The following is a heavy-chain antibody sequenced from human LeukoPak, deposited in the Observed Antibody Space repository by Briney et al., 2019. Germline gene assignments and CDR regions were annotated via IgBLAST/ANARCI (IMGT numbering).Heavy chain of an antibody. D-gene: IGHD2-2*01. Sequence: SETLSLTCAVYGGSFSGYYWSWIRQPPGKGLEWIGEINHSGSTNYNPSLKSRVTISVDTSKNQFSLKLSSVTAADTAAYYCARGPPRAGCRYCSSTSCYDCVPYYYYYGMDVWGQGTTVTVSS. CDR3: ARGPPRAGCRYCSSTSCYDCVPYYYYYGMDV. CDR2: INHSGST. CDR1: GGSFSGYY. V-gene: IGHV4-34*01. J-gene: IGHJ6*02.